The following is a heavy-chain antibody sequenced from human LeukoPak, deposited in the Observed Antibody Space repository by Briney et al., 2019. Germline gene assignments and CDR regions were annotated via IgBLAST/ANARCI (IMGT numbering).Heavy chain of an antibody. CDR2: INWNGGST. D-gene: IGHD5-18*01. CDR3: ARGGSGYSYGKIDY. CDR1: GFTFDDYG. J-gene: IGHJ4*02. Sequence: GGSLRLSCAASGFTFDDYGMSWVRQAPGKGLEWVSGINWNGGSTGYADSVKGRFTISRDNAKNSLYLQMNSLRAEDTAVYYCARGGSGYSYGKIDYWGQGTLVTVSS. V-gene: IGHV3-20*04.